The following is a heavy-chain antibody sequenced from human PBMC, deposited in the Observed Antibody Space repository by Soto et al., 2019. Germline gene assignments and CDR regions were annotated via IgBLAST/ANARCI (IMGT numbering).Heavy chain of an antibody. CDR1: GFTFSRYT. D-gene: IGHD2-15*01. V-gene: IGHV3-21*01. CDR2: VSSSGA. J-gene: IGHJ6*02. Sequence: PGGSLRLSCAASGFTFSRYTMNWVRQAPGKGLEWVSSVSSSGAYCADSVKGRFTISRDNAKNSLYMQMNSLRAEDTAVYYCVREQDIVVVNYYYAMDVWGQGNTVTVSS. CDR3: VREQDIVVVNYYYAMDV.